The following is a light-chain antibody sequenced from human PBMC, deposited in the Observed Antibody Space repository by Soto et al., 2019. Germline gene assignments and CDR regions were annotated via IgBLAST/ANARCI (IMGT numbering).Light chain of an antibody. CDR3: QQYNNWPWT. CDR1: QSISGT. Sequence: EIVITQSPATLSVSPGGRAPLSFRASQSISGTLAWYQQKPGQAPRLLIYGASTRATSFPARFSGSGSGTDFTLTISSLQSEDFAVYYCQQYNNWPWTFGQGTKVDIK. CDR2: GAS. J-gene: IGKJ1*01. V-gene: IGKV3-15*01.